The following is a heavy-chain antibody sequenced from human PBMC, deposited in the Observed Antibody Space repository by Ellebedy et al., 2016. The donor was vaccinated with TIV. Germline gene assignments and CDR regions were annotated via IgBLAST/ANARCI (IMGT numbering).Heavy chain of an antibody. V-gene: IGHV1-8*01. CDR3: AVSPISSSF. CDR2: MNPKSGNT. Sequence: AASVKVSCKASGYTFTDFDVSWVRQATGQGLEWMGWMNPKSGNTVYAQKFQGRVTMTRNTSITTAYMELSSLRSEDTAVYYCAVSPISSSFWGQGTLVTVSS. CDR1: GYTFTDFD. D-gene: IGHD3-16*02. J-gene: IGHJ4*02.